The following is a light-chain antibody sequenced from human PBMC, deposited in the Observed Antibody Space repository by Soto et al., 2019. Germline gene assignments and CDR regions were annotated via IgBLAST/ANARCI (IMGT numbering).Light chain of an antibody. CDR1: QSVSSSN. V-gene: IGKV3-20*01. CDR3: QQYGRFPCT. J-gene: IGKJ5*01. CDR2: GAS. Sequence: EIVVTQSPGTLSLSPGERATLSCRASQSVSSSNLAWYQQKPGQAPGLLIYGASSRATGIPDRFSGSGSGTEFTHSISRLVPEELAVYYCQQYGRFPCTCGQGKRLEIK.